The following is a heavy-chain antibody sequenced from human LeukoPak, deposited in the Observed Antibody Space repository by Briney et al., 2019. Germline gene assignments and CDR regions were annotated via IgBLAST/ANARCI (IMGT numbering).Heavy chain of an antibody. CDR2: ITPIFGTA. Sequence: SVKVSCKASGGTFSSYAISWVRQAPGQGLEWMGGITPIFGTANYAQKFQGRVTITADESTSTAYMELSSLRSEDTAVYYCARVVLGRRWLQTSYYYGMDVWGQGTTVTVSS. CDR3: ARVVLGRRWLQTSYYYGMDV. D-gene: IGHD5-24*01. CDR1: GGTFSSYA. V-gene: IGHV1-69*13. J-gene: IGHJ6*02.